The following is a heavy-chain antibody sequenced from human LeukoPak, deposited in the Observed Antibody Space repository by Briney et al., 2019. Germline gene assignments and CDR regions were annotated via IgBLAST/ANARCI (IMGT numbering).Heavy chain of an antibody. V-gene: IGHV3-53*04. J-gene: IGHJ5*02. CDR2: IYSAGNT. CDR3: ARARGYSGSRRWFDP. D-gene: IGHD5-12*01. Sequence: QPGGSLRLSCAASGFTVSSNYMSWVRQAPGEGLEWVSFIYSAGNTYYADFVKGRFTISRHTSKNTLYLRMNSLRAEDTAVYYCARARGYSGSRRWFDPWGQGTLVTVSS. CDR1: GFTVSSNY.